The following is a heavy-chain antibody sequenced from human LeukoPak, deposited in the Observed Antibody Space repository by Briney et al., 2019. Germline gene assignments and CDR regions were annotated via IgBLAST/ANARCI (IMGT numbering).Heavy chain of an antibody. CDR2: INQDGSTK. V-gene: IGHV3-7*01. Sequence: GGSLRLSCAASGFTFSSYWMGLVRQAPGKGLEWVANINQDGSTKHYVDSVKGRFTVSRDSAKNSVSLQMNSLRAEDTALYYCARDHGFDFWGQGTMVTVSS. J-gene: IGHJ3*01. CDR1: GFTFSSYW. CDR3: ARDHGFDF.